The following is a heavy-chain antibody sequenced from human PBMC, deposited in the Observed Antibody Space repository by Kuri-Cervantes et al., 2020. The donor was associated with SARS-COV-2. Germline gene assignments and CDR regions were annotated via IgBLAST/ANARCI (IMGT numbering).Heavy chain of an antibody. D-gene: IGHD6-19*01. J-gene: IGHJ4*02. V-gene: IGHV3-64*02. CDR3: AREPIAVAGIFFDY. CDR2: ISSNGGST. CDR1: GFTFSSYA. Sequence: GGSLRLSCAASGFTFSSYAMHWVRQAPGKGLEYVSAISSNGGSTYYADSVKGRFTISGDNSKNTLYLQMNSLRAEDTAVYYCAREPIAVAGIFFDYWGQGTLVTVSS.